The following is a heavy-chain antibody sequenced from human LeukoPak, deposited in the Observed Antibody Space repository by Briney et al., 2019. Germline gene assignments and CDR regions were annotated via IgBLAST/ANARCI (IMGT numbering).Heavy chain of an antibody. CDR3: ASGTLMSWFDS. CDR1: GYTFTSYG. D-gene: IGHD2-8*01. V-gene: IGHV1-69*13. Sequence: ASVKVSCKASGYTFTSYGISWVRQAPGQGLEWMGGIIPLFGKPSYSQKFQGRITITADEPTSTAYLEMSSLRSDDTAVYYCASGTLMSWFDSWGQGTRVTVAS. J-gene: IGHJ5*01. CDR2: IIPLFGKP.